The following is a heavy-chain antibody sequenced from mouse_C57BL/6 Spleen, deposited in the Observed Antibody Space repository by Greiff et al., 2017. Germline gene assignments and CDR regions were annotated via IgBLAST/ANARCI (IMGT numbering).Heavy chain of an antibody. Sequence: EVKLMESGPELVKPGASVKISCKASGYSFTDYNMNWVKQSNGKSLEWIGVINPNYGTTSYNQKFKGKATLTVDQSSSTAYMQLNSLTSEDSAVYYCARGPHYYGSSDYYAMDYWGQGTSVTVSS. CDR2: INPNYGTT. CDR1: GYSFTDYN. D-gene: IGHD1-1*01. J-gene: IGHJ4*01. CDR3: ARGPHYYGSSDYYAMDY. V-gene: IGHV1-39*01.